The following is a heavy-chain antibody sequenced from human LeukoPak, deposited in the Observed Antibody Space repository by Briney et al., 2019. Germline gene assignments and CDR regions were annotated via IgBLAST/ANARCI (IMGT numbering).Heavy chain of an antibody. CDR1: GYTFLSHG. V-gene: IGHV1-18*01. Sequence: AASVKVSCKASGYTFLSHGVSWVRQAPGQGLEWMGWISVDNGNTAYAQNVQDRVTLTSHTSTSTVYMELRSLRPDDTAVYYCARDGVLNYADFASRSSPHHMGYWGQGTLVTVSS. CDR2: ISVDNGNT. CDR3: ARDGVLNYADFASRSSPHHMGY. J-gene: IGHJ4*02. D-gene: IGHD4-17*01.